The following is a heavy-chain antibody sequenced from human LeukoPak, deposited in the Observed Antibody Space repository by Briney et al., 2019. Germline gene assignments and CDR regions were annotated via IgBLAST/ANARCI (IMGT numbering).Heavy chain of an antibody. CDR2: ISAYNGNT. J-gene: IGHJ6*02. CDR1: GYTFTSYG. CDR3: ARDCTVTSCPDYYGMDV. D-gene: IGHD2-2*01. V-gene: IGHV1-18*01. Sequence: ASVKVSCKASGYTFTSYGISWVRQAPGQGLEWMGWISAYNGNTNYAQKLQGRVTMTTDTSTSTAYMELRSLRSDDTAVYYCARDCTVTSCPDYYGMDVWGQGTTVTVSS.